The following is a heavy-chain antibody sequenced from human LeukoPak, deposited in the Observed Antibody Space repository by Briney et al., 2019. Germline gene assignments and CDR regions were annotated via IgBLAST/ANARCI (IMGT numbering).Heavy chain of an antibody. V-gene: IGHV3-23*01. J-gene: IGHJ6*02. D-gene: IGHD2-2*01. CDR3: AKGAYCSSTSCYGGRFTDYYYYGMDV. Sequence: GGSLRLSCAASGFTFSSYAMSWVRQAPGKGLEWVSAISGSGGSTYYADSVKGRFTISRDNSKNTLYLQMNSLRAEDTAVYYCAKGAYCSSTSCYGGRFTDYYYYGMDVWGQGTTVTVSS. CDR2: ISGSGGST. CDR1: GFTFSSYA.